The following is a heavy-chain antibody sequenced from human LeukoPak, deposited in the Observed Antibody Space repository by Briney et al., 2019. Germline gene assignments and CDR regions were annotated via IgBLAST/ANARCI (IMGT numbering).Heavy chain of an antibody. CDR1: GLTISSYS. CDR2: ISSSSSTI. CDR3: GRALWFGETFPAY. D-gene: IGHD3-10*01. J-gene: IGHJ4*02. Sequence: GGSLRLSCAASGLTISSYSMNWVRQAPGKWLQWVSYISSSSSTIYYADSVKGRFTISRDNAKNSLYLQMNSLRAEDTAVYYFGRALWFGETFPAYWGQGTLVTVSS. V-gene: IGHV3-48*01.